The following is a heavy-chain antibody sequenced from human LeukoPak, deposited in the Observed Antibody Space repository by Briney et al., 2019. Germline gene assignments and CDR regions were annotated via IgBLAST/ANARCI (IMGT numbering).Heavy chain of an antibody. CDR2: ISYDGSNK. CDR3: ARLGYCSSTSCSIYYYYMDV. V-gene: IGHV3-30*14. CDR1: GFTFSSYA. J-gene: IGHJ6*03. Sequence: GRSLRLSCAASGFTFSSYAMHWVRQAPGKGLEWVAVISYDGSNKYYADSVKGRFTISRDNSKNTLYLQMNSLRAEDTAVYYCARLGYCSSTSCSIYYYYMDVWGKGTTVTVSS. D-gene: IGHD2-2*01.